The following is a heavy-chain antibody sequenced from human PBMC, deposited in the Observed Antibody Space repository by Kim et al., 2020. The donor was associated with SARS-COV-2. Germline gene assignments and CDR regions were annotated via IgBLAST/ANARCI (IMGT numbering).Heavy chain of an antibody. CDR1: GFTFSSYD. Sequence: GGSLSLSCAASGFTFSSYDMHWVRQATGKGLEWVSAIGTAGDTYYPGSVKGRFTISRDNAKNSLYLQMNSLRAGDTAVYYCARDRYYYGSGSLYYYYYGMDLGREGTRVTVSS. V-gene: IGHV3-13*01. D-gene: IGHD3-10*01. CDR2: IGTAGDT. J-gene: IGHJ6*04. CDR3: ARDRYYYGSGSLYYYYYGMDL.